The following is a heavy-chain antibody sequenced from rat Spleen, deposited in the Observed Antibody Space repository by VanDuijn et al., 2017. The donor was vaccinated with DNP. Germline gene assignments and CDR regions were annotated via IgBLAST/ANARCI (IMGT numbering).Heavy chain of an antibody. V-gene: IGHV5-34*01. CDR3: TKDLQWYAMDA. J-gene: IGHJ4*01. CDR1: GFTFSNYG. CDR2: ISSSSSYI. Sequence: EVQLVESGGGLVQPGRSLKLSCLASGFTFSNYGMNWIRQAPGKGLEWVASISSSSSYIYYADTVKGRFTISRDNAENTVYLQMNSLRSEDTATYYGTKDLQWYAMDAWGQGTSVTVSS. D-gene: IGHD1-1*01.